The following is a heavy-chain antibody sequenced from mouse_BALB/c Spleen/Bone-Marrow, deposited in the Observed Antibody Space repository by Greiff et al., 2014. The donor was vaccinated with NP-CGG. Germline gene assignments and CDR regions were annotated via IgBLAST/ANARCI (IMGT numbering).Heavy chain of an antibody. CDR3: ARELSRAMDY. CDR2: IDPYSGGT. CDR1: GYAFTSYN. D-gene: IGHD2-12*01. V-gene: IGHV1S135*01. Sequence: VQLQQSGPELVKPGASVKGSCKASGYAFTSYNMYWGKKSHGKSLEWIGYIDPYSGGTNYNQKFRGKATLTVDKSSNTAYIHLNSLTSEDSAVYFCARELSRAMDYWGQGTSVTVSS. J-gene: IGHJ4*01.